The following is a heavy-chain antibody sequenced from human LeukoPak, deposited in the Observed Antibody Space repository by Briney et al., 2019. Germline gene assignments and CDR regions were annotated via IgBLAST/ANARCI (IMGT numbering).Heavy chain of an antibody. D-gene: IGHD5-12*01. V-gene: IGHV4-39*01. CDR3: ARGRGGYSGYRYFFDY. CDR1: RGPISDYGYY. Sequence: SETLSLTCTVSRGPISDYGYYWGWIRQSPGKGLEWIGSLFSGGDTYYNPSLKSRVTISLDTSKDQYSLILSSVTAADTAVYYCARGRGGYSGYRYFFDYWGQGTLATVSS. CDR2: LFSGGDT. J-gene: IGHJ4*02.